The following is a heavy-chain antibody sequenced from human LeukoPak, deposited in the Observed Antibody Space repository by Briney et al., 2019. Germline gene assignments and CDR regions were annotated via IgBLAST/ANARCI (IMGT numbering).Heavy chain of an antibody. CDR2: THTSGST. J-gene: IGHJ4*02. D-gene: IGHD3-3*01. CDR3: GRLLPYNTPDY. CDR1: GGSISGGGYY. V-gene: IGHV4-61*02. Sequence: SQTLSLTCTVSGGSISGGGYYWNWIRQPAGKGLEWIGRTHTSGSTNYNPSLKSRVTISLNRSKNQFSLKLTSVTAADTAVYSWGRLLPYNTPDYGGQG.